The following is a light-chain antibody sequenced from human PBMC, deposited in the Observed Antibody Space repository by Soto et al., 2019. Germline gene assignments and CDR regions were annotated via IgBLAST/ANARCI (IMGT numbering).Light chain of an antibody. CDR2: GAS. Sequence: EIVLTQSPGTLSLSPGERATLSCRASQSVWSSYLAWYQQKPGQAPRLLIYGASSRPTGIPDRFSGSGYGTDFTLTISRLEPEDFAVYYCQQYGSSPLTFGGGTKVEIK. CDR1: QSVWSSY. V-gene: IGKV3-20*01. J-gene: IGKJ4*01. CDR3: QQYGSSPLT.